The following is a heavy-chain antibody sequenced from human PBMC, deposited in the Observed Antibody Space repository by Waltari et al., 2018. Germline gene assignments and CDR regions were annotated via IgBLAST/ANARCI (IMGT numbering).Heavy chain of an antibody. CDR3: AGRSAILWCGEQHVEGMDV. Sequence: VQLVESGAEVKKPGASGKVSCKASGYTFTSYGISWGRPAPGPGLEWMGWISAYNSNTNDAKKLQGRVTMTTDTTTSTADNELRSPRSNDTAVYNCAGRSAILWCGEQHVEGMDVWGQGTTVTVSS. CDR2: ISAYNSNT. CDR1: GYTFTSYG. D-gene: IGHD3-10*01. V-gene: IGHV1-18*01. J-gene: IGHJ6*02.